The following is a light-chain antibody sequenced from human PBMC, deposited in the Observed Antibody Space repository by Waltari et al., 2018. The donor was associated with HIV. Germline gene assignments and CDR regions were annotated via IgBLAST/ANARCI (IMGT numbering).Light chain of an antibody. CDR1: ELGDKY. CDR3: QAWGTSTSGV. CDR2: QDN. J-gene: IGLJ2*01. V-gene: IGLV3-1*01. Sequence: YEVTQPPSVAVSPGQTASITCSGYELGDKYTCWYQQRPGQSPLLIIYQDNKRPSGIPERFSTSNSGHTATLTISGTLPMDEADYYCQAWGTSTSGVFGRGTKLTVL.